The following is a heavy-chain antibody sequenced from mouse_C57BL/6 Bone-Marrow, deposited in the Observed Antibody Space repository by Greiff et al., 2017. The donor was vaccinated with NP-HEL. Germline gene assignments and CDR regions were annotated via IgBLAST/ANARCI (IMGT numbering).Heavy chain of an antibody. D-gene: IGHD2-2*01. J-gene: IGHJ1*03. CDR1: GFTFSSYA. Sequence: EVRRVESGGGLVKPGGSLKLSCAASGFTFSSYAMSWVRQTPEKRLEWVATISDGGSYTYYPDNVKGRFTISRDNAKNNLYLQMSHLKSEDTAMYYCARGGLPHWYFDVWGTGTTVTVSS. V-gene: IGHV5-4*01. CDR2: ISDGGSYT. CDR3: ARGGLPHWYFDV.